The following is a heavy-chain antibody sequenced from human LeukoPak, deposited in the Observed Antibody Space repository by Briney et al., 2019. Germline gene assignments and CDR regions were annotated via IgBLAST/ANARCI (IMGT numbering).Heavy chain of an antibody. J-gene: IGHJ4*02. CDR3: ASMNGAGYSYVGY. D-gene: IGHD5-18*01. V-gene: IGHV4-59*01. Sequence: PSETLSLTCTVSGGSISSYYWSWIRQPREKGLEWIGYIYYSGNTNYNPSLKSRVTISVDTSKNQFSLKLSSVTAADTAVYYCASMNGAGYSYVGYWGQGTLVTVSS. CDR2: IYYSGNT. CDR1: GGSISSYY.